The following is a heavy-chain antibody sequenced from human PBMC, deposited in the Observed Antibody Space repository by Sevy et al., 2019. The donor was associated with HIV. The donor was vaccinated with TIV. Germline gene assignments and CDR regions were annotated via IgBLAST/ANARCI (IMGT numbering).Heavy chain of an antibody. CDR2: INWNGGST. J-gene: IGHJ4*01. CDR1: GFTFEDYG. Sequence: GGSLRLSCAASGFTFEDYGMSWVRQVPGKGPEWVSGINWNGGSTSYADSVKDRFTISRDNAKKSLYLQMKGLRAEDTALYYCARDPPSYYDYRTGYHDFWGQGTRVTVSS. V-gene: IGHV3-20*04. D-gene: IGHD3-3*01. CDR3: ARDPPSYYDYRTGYHDF.